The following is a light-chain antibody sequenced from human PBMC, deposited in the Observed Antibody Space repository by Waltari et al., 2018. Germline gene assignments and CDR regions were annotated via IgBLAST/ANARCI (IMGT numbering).Light chain of an antibody. V-gene: IGLV3-25*03. Sequence: SYELTQPPSVSVSPGQTARITCSGDALQKQYAFWYQQKPGQAPVLIIDKDTQRPYGNPDRFSGASSGTTVTMTIMGVQAEDEADYYCLSADSSGTSKVFGGGTKLTVL. CDR1: ALQKQY. CDR3: LSADSSGTSKV. J-gene: IGLJ3*02. CDR2: KDT.